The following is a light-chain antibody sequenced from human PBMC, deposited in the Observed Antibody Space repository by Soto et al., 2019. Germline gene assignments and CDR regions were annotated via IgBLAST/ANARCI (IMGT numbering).Light chain of an antibody. V-gene: IGKV2-30*01. Sequence: DVVMTQSPLSLPVTLGQPASISCRSSQSLVNDDGNTYLNWFQQRPGQSPRRLIYKVSNRDSGVPDRFSGSGSGTDFTLKISRVEAEDVGVYYCMQGTHWPPITFGQGTRLEIK. CDR3: MQGTHWPPIT. CDR2: KVS. CDR1: QSLVNDDGNTY. J-gene: IGKJ5*01.